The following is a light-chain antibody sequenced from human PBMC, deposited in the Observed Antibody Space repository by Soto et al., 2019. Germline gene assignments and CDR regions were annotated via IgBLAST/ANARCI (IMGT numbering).Light chain of an antibody. CDR1: QSISSW. CDR2: KAP. Sequence: DIQMTQSPSTLSASVGDRVTITCRASQSISSWLAWYQQKPGKAPKILIYKAPSLESGVPSRFSGSRSGTEFTFTISSLQPDDFATYECQQDNSYPWSFGQGTKVYIK. CDR3: QQDNSYPWS. J-gene: IGKJ1*01. V-gene: IGKV1-5*03.